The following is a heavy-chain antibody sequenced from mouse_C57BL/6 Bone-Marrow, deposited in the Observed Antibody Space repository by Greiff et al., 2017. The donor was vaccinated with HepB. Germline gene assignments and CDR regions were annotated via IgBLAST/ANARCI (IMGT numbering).Heavy chain of an antibody. CDR1: GFSLTSYG. CDR3: ARNYYGSSYEGAMDY. CDR2: IWSGGST. V-gene: IGHV2-2*01. D-gene: IGHD1-1*01. Sequence: VKLLESGPGLVQPSQSLSFTCTVSGFSLTSYGVHWVRQSPGKGLEWLGVIWSGGSTDYNAAFISRLSISKDNSKSQVFFKMNSLQADDTAIYYCARNYYGSSYEGAMDYWGQGTSVTVSS. J-gene: IGHJ4*01.